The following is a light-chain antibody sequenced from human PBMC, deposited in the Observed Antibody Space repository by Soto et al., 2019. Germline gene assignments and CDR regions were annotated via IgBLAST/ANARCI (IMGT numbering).Light chain of an antibody. CDR2: DVS. CDR3: CSYTSSNAHV. CDR1: SSDVGGYNY. V-gene: IGLV2-14*01. Sequence: QSVLTQPASVSGSPGQSITISCTGTSSDVGGYNYVSWYQQHPGKAPKLMIYDVSNRPSGVSNRFSGSKSGNTASLTISGLQAEDEDDYYCCSYTSSNAHVFGTGTQLTVL. J-gene: IGLJ1*01.